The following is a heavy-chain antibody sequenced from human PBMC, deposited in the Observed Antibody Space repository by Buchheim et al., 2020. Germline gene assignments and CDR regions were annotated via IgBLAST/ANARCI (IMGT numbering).Heavy chain of an antibody. CDR3: GRGRVLRLLGWRISGGLGWFDP. V-gene: IGHV4-4*02. Sequence: QVQLQESGPGLVKPSGTLSLTCAVSGGSISSSNWWSWFRQPPGKGLEWIGVIQHSGGTYYNPSLKSRVTISVDKSKNPFSLKLSSVTAADTDVYYCGRGRVLRLLGWRISGGLGWFDPWGQGTL. J-gene: IGHJ5*02. CDR1: GGSISSSNW. D-gene: IGHD3-3*01. CDR2: IQHSGGT.